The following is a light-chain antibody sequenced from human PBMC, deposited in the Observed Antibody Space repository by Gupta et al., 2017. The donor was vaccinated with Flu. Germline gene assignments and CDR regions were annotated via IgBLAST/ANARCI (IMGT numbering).Light chain of an antibody. J-gene: IGLJ2*01. Sequence: QLVLTQSPSASASLGASVKLTCPLSSGHSSYAIAWHQQQPEKGPRYLMKLNSDGSHSKGDGIPDRFSGSSSGAERYLTISSLQSEDEADYYCQTWGTGIVVFGGWTKLTVL. V-gene: IGLV4-69*01. CDR2: LNSDGSH. CDR3: QTWGTGIVV. CDR1: SGHSSYA.